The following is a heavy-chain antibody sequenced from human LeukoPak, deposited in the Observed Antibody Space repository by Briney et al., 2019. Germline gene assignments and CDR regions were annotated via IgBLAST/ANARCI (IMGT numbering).Heavy chain of an antibody. CDR2: IYYSGST. Sequence: PSETLSLTCTVSGGSISRGGYYCSWIRQHPGKGLEWIGYIYYSGSTYYNPSLKSRVTISVDTSKNQFSLKLSSVTAADTAVYYCARDWFRNSSSSQPSPPRYFDRWGRGTLVIVSS. V-gene: IGHV4-31*03. J-gene: IGHJ2*01. D-gene: IGHD6-6*01. CDR1: GGSISRGGYY. CDR3: ARDWFRNSSSSQPSPPRYFDR.